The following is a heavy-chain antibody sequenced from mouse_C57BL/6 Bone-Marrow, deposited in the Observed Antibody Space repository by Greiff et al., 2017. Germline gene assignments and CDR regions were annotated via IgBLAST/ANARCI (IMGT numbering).Heavy chain of an antibody. J-gene: IGHJ3*01. Sequence: QVQLQQPGAELVKPGASVKLSCKASGYTFTSYWMQWVKQRPGQGLEWIGEIDPSDSYTNFNQKFKGKATLTVDTSSSPAYMQRSSLTSEDSAVYYCARPWGNWGQGTLVTVSA. CDR3: ARPWGN. V-gene: IGHV1-50*01. CDR1: GYTFTSYW. CDR2: IDPSDSYT.